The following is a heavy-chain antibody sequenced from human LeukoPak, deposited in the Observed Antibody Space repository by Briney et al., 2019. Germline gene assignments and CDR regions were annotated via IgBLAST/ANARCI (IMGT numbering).Heavy chain of an antibody. V-gene: IGHV3-53*01. J-gene: IGHJ4*02. CDR1: GFTASNNN. D-gene: IGHD6-6*01. Sequence: GGSLRLSCEASGFTASNNNRSWARQAPGKGLEWVSAIYSGGSTYYADSVKGRFTISRDTSKNTLSLQMNSLRAEDTAVYYCASLSLGHYWGQGTLVTVSS. CDR3: ASLSLGHY. CDR2: IYSGGST.